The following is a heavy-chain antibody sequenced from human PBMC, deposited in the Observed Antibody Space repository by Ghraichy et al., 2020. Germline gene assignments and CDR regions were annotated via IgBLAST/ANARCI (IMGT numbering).Heavy chain of an antibody. D-gene: IGHD3-16*02. V-gene: IGHV4-34*01. CDR2: INHSGST. CDR1: GGSFSGYY. Sequence: SETLSLTCAVYGGSFSGYYWSWIRQPPGKGLEWIGEINHSGSTNYNPSLKSRVTISVDTSKNQFSLKLSSVTAADTAVYYCARRYDYVWGSYRYNYYYYGMDVWGQGTTVTVSS. J-gene: IGHJ6*02. CDR3: ARRYDYVWGSYRYNYYYYGMDV.